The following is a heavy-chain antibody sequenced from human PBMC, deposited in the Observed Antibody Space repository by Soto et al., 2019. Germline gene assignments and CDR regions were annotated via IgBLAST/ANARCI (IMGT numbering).Heavy chain of an antibody. Sequence: GASVKVSCKASGYTFTSYYMHWVRQAPGQGLEWMGIINPSGGSTRYAQKFQGRVTMTRDTSASTAYMELSSLRSEDTAVYYCARGPGGPDGPGDYWGQGTLVTVSS. V-gene: IGHV1-46*01. D-gene: IGHD2-15*01. CDR1: GYTFTSYY. CDR2: INPSGGST. J-gene: IGHJ4*02. CDR3: ARGPGGPDGPGDY.